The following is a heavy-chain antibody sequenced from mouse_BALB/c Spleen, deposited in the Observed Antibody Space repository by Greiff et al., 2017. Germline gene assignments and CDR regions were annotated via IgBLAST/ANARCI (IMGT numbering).Heavy chain of an antibody. V-gene: IGHV5-6-3*01. Sequence: DVMLVESGGGLVQPGGSLKLSCAASGFTFSSYGMSWVRQTPDKRLELVATINSNGGSTYYPDSVKGRFTISRDNAKNTLYLQMSSLKSEDTAMYYCARVTSYYPFAYWGQGTLVTVSA. J-gene: IGHJ3*01. CDR3: ARVTSYYPFAY. CDR2: INSNGGST. CDR1: GFTFSSYG. D-gene: IGHD1-1*01.